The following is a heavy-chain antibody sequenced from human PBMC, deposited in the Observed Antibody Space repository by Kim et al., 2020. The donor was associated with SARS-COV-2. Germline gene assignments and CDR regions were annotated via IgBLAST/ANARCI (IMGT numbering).Heavy chain of an antibody. CDR3: AKEQTYISSWTDY. J-gene: IGHJ4*02. D-gene: IGHD2-2*01. V-gene: IGHV3-23*01. CDR1: GFTFSSYA. Sequence: GGSLRLSCAASGFTFSSYAMSWVRQAPGKGLEWVSALSGSGGTTYYADSVKGRFTISRDNSKNTLYLQMNSLRAEDTAIYYCAKEQTYISSWTDYWGQGTLVTVSS. CDR2: LSGSGGTT.